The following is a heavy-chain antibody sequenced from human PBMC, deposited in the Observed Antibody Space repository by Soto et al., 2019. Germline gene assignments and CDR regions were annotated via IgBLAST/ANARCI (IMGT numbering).Heavy chain of an antibody. V-gene: IGHV1-69*13. D-gene: IGHD6-6*01. Sequence: AVKVSCKASGGTFSSYAISWVRQAPGQGLEWMGGIIPIFGTANYAQKFQGRVTITADESTSTAYMELSSLRSEDTAVYYCARVGTEARNYYYYGMDVWGQGTTVTVSS. CDR3: ARVGTEARNYYYYGMDV. CDR2: IIPIFGTA. CDR1: GGTFSSYA. J-gene: IGHJ6*02.